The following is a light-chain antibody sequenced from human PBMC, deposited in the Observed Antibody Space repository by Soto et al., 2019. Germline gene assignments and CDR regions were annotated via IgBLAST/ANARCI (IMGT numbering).Light chain of an antibody. V-gene: IGLV2-14*01. J-gene: IGLJ1*01. CDR3: SSYTSSSTQV. Sequence: QSVLTPPASVSGSPGQSFTISCTGTSSDVGGYNYVSWYQQHPGKAPKLMIYDVSNRPSGVSNRFSGSKSGNTASLTISGLQAEDEADYYCSSYTSSSTQVFGTGTKVTGL. CDR1: SSDVGGYNY. CDR2: DVS.